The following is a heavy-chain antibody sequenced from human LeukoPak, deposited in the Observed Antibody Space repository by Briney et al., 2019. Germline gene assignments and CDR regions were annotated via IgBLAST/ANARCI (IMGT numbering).Heavy chain of an antibody. D-gene: IGHD5-18*01. CDR3: ARGYSYGYVVY. V-gene: IGHV4-59*01. CDR1: GGSISSYY. CDR2: IYYSGST. J-gene: IGHJ4*02. Sequence: SETLSLTCTVSGGSISSYYWSWIRQPPGKGLEWIGYIYYSGSTNYNPSLKSRVTISVDTSKNQFSLKLSSVTAADTAVYYCARGYSYGYVVYWGRGTLVTVSS.